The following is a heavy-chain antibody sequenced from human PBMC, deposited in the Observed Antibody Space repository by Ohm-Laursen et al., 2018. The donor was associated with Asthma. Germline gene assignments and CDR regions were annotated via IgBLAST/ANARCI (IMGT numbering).Heavy chain of an antibody. J-gene: IGHJ5*02. Sequence: SQTLSLTRTVSGGSNGSDDHYWSWIRQPPGKVLERIGYIYHSVSTYYSASLKSRVTISGDTSKNQFTLKLSSVTAADPAMYYCARRYCSGGSCYRRNNWFDPWGQGTLVTVSS. D-gene: IGHD2-15*01. CDR2: IYHSVST. V-gene: IGHV4-30-4*01. CDR1: GGSNGSDDHY. CDR3: ARRYCSGGSCYRRNNWFDP.